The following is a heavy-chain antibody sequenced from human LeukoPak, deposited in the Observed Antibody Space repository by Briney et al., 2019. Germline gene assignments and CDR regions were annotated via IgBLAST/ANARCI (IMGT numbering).Heavy chain of an antibody. J-gene: IGHJ5*02. D-gene: IGHD3-22*01. CDR3: ARMGPIVVVKGAHTKNWFDP. Sequence: ASVKVSCKASGYTFTSYYMHWVRQAPGQGLEWMGIINPSGGSTSYAQKFQGRVTMTRDTSTSTVYMELSSLRSEDTAVYYCARMGPIVVVKGAHTKNWFDPWGQGTLVTVSS. CDR1: GYTFTSYY. CDR2: INPSGGST. V-gene: IGHV1-46*01.